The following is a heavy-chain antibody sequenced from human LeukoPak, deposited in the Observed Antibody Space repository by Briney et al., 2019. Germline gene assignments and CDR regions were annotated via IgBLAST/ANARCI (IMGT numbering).Heavy chain of an antibody. V-gene: IGHV3-30*18. D-gene: IGHD4-23*01. Sequence: PGGSLRLSCAASGFTFSSYGMHWVCQAPGKGLEWVAVISYDGSNKYYADSVKGRFTISRDNSKNTLYLQMNSLRAEDTAVYYCAKSISTTVVFDYWGQGTLVTVSS. CDR2: ISYDGSNK. CDR3: AKSISTTVVFDY. J-gene: IGHJ4*02. CDR1: GFTFSSYG.